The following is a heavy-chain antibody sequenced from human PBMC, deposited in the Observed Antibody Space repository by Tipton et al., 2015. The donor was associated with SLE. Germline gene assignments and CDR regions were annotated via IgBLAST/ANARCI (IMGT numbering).Heavy chain of an antibody. CDR2: INHSGST. CDR3: ATDSSGWYYFDY. J-gene: IGHJ4*02. Sequence: LRLSCAVYGGSFSGYYWSWISQPPGKGLEWIGEINHSGSTNYNPSLKSRVTISVDTAKNQFSLKLSSVTAADTAVYYCATDSSGWYYFDYWGQGTLVTVSS. D-gene: IGHD6-19*01. CDR1: GGSFSGYY. V-gene: IGHV4-34*01.